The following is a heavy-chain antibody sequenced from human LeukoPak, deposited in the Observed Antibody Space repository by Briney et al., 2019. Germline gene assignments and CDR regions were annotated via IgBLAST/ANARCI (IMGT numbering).Heavy chain of an antibody. V-gene: IGHV1-8*01. CDR3: ARYPVVVVAATSLYGMDV. J-gene: IGHJ6*02. D-gene: IGHD2-15*01. Sequence: GASVKVSCKASGYTFTSYDINWVRQATGQGLEWMGWMNPNSGNTGYVQKFQGRVTMTRNTSISTAYMELSSLRSEDTAVYYCARYPVVVVAATSLYGMDVWGQGTTVTVSS. CDR1: GYTFTSYD. CDR2: MNPNSGNT.